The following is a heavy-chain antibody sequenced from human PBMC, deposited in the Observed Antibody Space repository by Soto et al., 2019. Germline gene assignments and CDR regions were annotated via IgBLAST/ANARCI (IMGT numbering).Heavy chain of an antibody. Sequence: QVQLVQSGAEVKKPGSSVKVSCTASGGTFSNYGISWVRQAPGQGLEWMGGIIPIFGSANYAQKFQVRVTITADASTSTAYMELSSLRSEDTAVYYCTRGNYGDYGYWGQGTLVTISS. CDR3: TRGNYGDYGY. D-gene: IGHD4-17*01. J-gene: IGHJ4*02. CDR1: GGTFSNYG. V-gene: IGHV1-69*01. CDR2: IIPIFGSA.